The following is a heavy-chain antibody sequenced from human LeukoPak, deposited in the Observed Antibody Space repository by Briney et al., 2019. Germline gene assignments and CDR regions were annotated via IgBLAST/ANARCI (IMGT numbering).Heavy chain of an antibody. V-gene: IGHV3-21*01. Sequence: AGGSLRLSCAASGFTFSSYSMNWVRQAPGKGLEWVSSISSSSSYIYYADSVKGRFTISRDNAKNSLYLQMNSLRAEDTAVYYCARARESRPGHPEDMDVWGQGTTVTVSS. D-gene: IGHD1-14*01. CDR2: ISSSSSYI. J-gene: IGHJ6*02. CDR3: ARARESRPGHPEDMDV. CDR1: GFTFSSYS.